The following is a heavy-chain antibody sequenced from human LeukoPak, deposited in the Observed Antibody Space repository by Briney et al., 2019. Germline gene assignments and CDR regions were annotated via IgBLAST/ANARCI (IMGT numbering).Heavy chain of an antibody. CDR2: ISGSGGST. J-gene: IGHJ4*02. CDR3: AKDRYCSGGSCYSADYSDY. Sequence: GGSLRLSCAASGFTFSSYAMSWVRQAPGKGLEWVSAISGSGGSTYYADSVKGRFTISRDNSKNTLYLQMNSLRAEDTAVYYCAKDRYCSGGSCYSADYSDYWGQGTLVTVSS. CDR1: GFTFSSYA. V-gene: IGHV3-23*01. D-gene: IGHD2-15*01.